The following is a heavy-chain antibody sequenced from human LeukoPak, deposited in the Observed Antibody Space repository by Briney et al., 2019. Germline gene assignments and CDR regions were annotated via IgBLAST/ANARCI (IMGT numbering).Heavy chain of an antibody. D-gene: IGHD6-19*01. CDR2: ISSNGGST. V-gene: IGHV3-64*01. CDR3: ARLAVAREIDY. Sequence: PGGSLRLSCAASGFTFTNAWMSWVRQAPGKGLEYVSAISSNGGSTYYANSVKGRFTISRDNSKNTLYLQMGSLRAEDMAVYYCARLAVAREIDYWGQGTLVTVSS. J-gene: IGHJ4*02. CDR1: GFTFTNAW.